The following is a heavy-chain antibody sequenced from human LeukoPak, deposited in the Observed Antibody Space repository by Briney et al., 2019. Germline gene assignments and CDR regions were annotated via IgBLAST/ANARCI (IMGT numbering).Heavy chain of an antibody. CDR1: GFTFITYS. CDR3: AKDGVWVPAAIHHIDY. D-gene: IGHD2-2*02. CDR2: ISSITSSYI. V-gene: IGHV3-21*04. J-gene: IGHJ4*02. Sequence: GGSLRLSCAASGFTFITYSMTWVRQAPGKGLEWVSSISSITSSYIHYADSVKGRFTISRDNSKNTLYLQMNSLRAEDTAVYYCAKDGVWVPAAIHHIDYWGQGTLVTVSS.